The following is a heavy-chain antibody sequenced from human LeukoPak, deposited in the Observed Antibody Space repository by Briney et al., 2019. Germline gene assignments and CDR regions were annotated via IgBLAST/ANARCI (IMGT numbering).Heavy chain of an antibody. CDR3: ARDGPPAIQGVVPAAITGAFDI. CDR1: GYTFTGYY. CDR2: INPNSGGT. V-gene: IGHV1-2*02. D-gene: IGHD2-2*01. J-gene: IGHJ3*02. Sequence: ASVKVSCKASGYTFTGYYVHWVRQAPGQGLEWMGWINPNSGGTNYAQKFQGRVTMTRDTSISTAYMELSRLRSGDTAVHYCARDGPPAIQGVVPAAITGAFDIWGQGTMVTVSS.